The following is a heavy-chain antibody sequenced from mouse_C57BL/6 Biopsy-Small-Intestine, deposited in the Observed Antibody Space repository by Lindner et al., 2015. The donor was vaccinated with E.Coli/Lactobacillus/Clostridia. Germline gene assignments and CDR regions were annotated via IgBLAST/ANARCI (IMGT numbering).Heavy chain of an antibody. Sequence: VQLQESGAELVKPGPSVNISCKASGYSFTGYNMNWVKRSHGKSLEWIGNINPYYGTTTYNQKFKGKATLTVDKSSSTAYMQLNSLTSEDSAVYYCTRGGYAMDYWGQGTSVTVSS. CDR3: TRGGYAMDY. CDR2: INPYYGTT. CDR1: GYSFTGYN. J-gene: IGHJ4*01. V-gene: IGHV1-39*01.